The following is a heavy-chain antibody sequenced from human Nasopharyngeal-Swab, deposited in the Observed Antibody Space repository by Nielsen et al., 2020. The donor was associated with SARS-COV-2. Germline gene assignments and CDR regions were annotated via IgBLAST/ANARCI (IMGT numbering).Heavy chain of an antibody. Sequence: LRLSCTVSGGSISSGSYYWSWIRQPAGKGLEWIGRIYTSGSTNYNPSLKSRVTISVDTSKNQFSLKLSSVTAADTAVYYCARDGGAAHVDVWGQGTTVTVSS. CDR1: GGSISSGSYY. CDR2: IYTSGST. V-gene: IGHV4-61*02. J-gene: IGHJ6*02. CDR3: ARDGGAAHVDV. D-gene: IGHD6-6*01.